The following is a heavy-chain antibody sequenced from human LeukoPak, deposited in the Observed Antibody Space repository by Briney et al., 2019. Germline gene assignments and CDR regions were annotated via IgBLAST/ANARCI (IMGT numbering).Heavy chain of an antibody. CDR3: AKVSGEMANNY. CDR2: ISASGGST. V-gene: IGHV3-23*01. J-gene: IGHJ4*02. Sequence: GGSLRLSCAASAFTFSSYAMSWVRQAPGKGLEWVSAISASGGSTYYADSVKGRFTISRDNSKNTLYLQMNSLRAEDTAVYYCAKVSGEMANNYWGQGTLVTVSS. CDR1: AFTFSSYA. D-gene: IGHD5-24*01.